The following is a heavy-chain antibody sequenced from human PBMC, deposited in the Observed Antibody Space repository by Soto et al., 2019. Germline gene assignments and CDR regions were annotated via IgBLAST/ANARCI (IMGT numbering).Heavy chain of an antibody. Sequence: ASVKVSCKASGYTFTSYYMHWVRQAPGQGLEWMGIINPSGGSTSYAQKFQGRVTMTRDTSTSTVYMELSSLRSEDTAVYYCARDPVGSIVVVTATNWFDPWGQGTLVTVSS. CDR2: INPSGGST. D-gene: IGHD2-21*02. CDR1: GYTFTSYY. J-gene: IGHJ5*02. V-gene: IGHV1-46*01. CDR3: ARDPVGSIVVVTATNWFDP.